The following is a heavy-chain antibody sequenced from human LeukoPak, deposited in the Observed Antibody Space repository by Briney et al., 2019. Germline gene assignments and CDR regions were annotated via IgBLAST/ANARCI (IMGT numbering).Heavy chain of an antibody. CDR1: GGSISSSSYY. CDR3: ARDVYIPIYYYYYMDV. Sequence: PSETLSLTCTVSGGSISSSSYYWGWIRQPPGKGLEWIGSIYYSGSTYYNPSLKSRVTISVDTSKNQFSLKLSSVTAADTAVYYCARDVYIPIYYYYYMDVWGKGTTVTVSS. CDR2: IYYSGST. V-gene: IGHV4-39*07. J-gene: IGHJ6*03. D-gene: IGHD5/OR15-5a*01.